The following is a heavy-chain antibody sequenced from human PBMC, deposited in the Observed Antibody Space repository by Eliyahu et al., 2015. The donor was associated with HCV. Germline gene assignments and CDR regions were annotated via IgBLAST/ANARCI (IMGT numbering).Heavy chain of an antibody. CDR3: ARVGRGGSYEY. V-gene: IGHV3-72*01. J-gene: IGHJ4*02. CDR1: GFTFSDHY. Sequence: EVQLVESGGGLVQPGGSLRLSCAASGFTFSDHYMDRGPQGPGKGVEWVGRTRNKANSYTTEYAASVKGRFTISRDDSKNSLYLQMNSLKTEDTAVYYCARVGRGGSYEYWGQGTLVTVSS. D-gene: IGHD1-26*01. CDR2: TRNKANSYTT.